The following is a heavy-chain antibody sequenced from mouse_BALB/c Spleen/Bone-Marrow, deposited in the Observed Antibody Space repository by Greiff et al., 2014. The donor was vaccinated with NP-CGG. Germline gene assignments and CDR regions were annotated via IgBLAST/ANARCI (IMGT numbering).Heavy chain of an antibody. D-gene: IGHD2-14*01. CDR1: GYTFTSSW. CDR3: ARSYRFWYFDV. CDR2: IHPNSGNT. J-gene: IGHJ1*01. V-gene: IGHV1S130*01. Sequence: GSVLVRPGASVKLSCKASGYTFTSSWMHWAKQRPGQGLEWIGDIHPNSGNTNYNEKFRGKATLTVDTSSNTAYVDLSSLTSEDSAVYYCARSYRFWYFDVWGAGTTVTVSS.